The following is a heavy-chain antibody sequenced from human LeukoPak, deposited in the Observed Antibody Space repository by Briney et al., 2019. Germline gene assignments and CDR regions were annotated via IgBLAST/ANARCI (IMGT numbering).Heavy chain of an antibody. Sequence: PSETLCVTCTVPGGSISSSSYCWVWFRQPPGKGLEWIGTICYSGSTFYNPSLKSRVTTSVDTSKNQFSLKVSSVTAADTAVYYCARLTNGDYHFNYWGQGTLVTVSS. V-gene: IGHV4-39*01. CDR3: ARLTNGDYHFNY. CDR1: GGSISSSSYC. D-gene: IGHD4-17*01. CDR2: ICYSGST. J-gene: IGHJ4*02.